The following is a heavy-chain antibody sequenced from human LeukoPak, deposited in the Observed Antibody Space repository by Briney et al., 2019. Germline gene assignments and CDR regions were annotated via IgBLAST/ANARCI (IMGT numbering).Heavy chain of an antibody. CDR1: GYTFTGYY. Sequence: ASVKVPCKASGYTFTGYYMHWVRQAPGQGLEWMGWINPNSGGTNYAQKFQGRVTMTRDTSISTAYMELSRLRSDDTAVYYCARNYYGSGSYYNGGDYWGQGTLVTVSS. J-gene: IGHJ4*02. D-gene: IGHD3-10*01. V-gene: IGHV1-2*02. CDR2: INPNSGGT. CDR3: ARNYYGSGSYYNGGDY.